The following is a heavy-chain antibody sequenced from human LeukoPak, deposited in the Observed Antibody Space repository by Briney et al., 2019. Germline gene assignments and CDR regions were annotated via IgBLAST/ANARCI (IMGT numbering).Heavy chain of an antibody. CDR1: GGSFSGYY. D-gene: IGHD5-18*01. CDR3: ARGYSYGWLVY. J-gene: IGHJ4*02. Sequence: SETLSLTCAVYGGSFSGYYWSWIRQPPGEGLEWIGEINHSGSTNYNPSLKSRVTISVDTSKNQFSLKLSSVTAADTAVYYCARGYSYGWLVYWGQGTLVTVSS. CDR2: INHSGST. V-gene: IGHV4-34*01.